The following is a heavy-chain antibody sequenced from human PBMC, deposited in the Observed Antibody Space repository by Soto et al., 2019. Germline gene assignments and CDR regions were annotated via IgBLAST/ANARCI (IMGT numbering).Heavy chain of an antibody. D-gene: IGHD2-2*02. J-gene: IGHJ6*02. CDR2: ISGSVGST. CDR1: GFTFSSYA. V-gene: IGHV3-23*01. CDR3: AKGVYTYYYDGMDV. Sequence: GGSLSLSCAASGFTFSSYAMSWVRQAPGKGLEWVSAISGSVGSTYYADSVKGRFTISRDNSKNKLYLQMKSLRAEDTAVYYCAKGVYTYYYDGMDVWGQGTKVTVSS.